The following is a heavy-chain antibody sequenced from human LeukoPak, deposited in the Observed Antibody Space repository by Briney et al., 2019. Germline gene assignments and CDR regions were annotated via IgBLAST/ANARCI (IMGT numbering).Heavy chain of an antibody. Sequence: PGGSLRLSCAASGFTFSSYAMSWVRQAPGKGLEWVSAISGSGGSTYYADSVKGRFAISRDNSKNTLYLQMNSLRAEDTAVYYCAKGSEATTPAYYFDYWGQGTLVTVSA. CDR3: AKGSEATTPAYYFDY. J-gene: IGHJ4*02. CDR1: GFTFSSYA. D-gene: IGHD1-26*01. V-gene: IGHV3-23*01. CDR2: ISGSGGST.